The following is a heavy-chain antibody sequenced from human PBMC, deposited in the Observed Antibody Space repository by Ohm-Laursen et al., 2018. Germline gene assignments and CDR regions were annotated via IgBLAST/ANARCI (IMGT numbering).Heavy chain of an antibody. Sequence: SLRLSCTASGFTFGDYAMSWFRQAPGKGLEWVGFIRSKAYGGTTEYAASVKGRFTISRDDSKSIAYLQMNSLKTEDTAVYYCTRVGGPYSSGWLLDYWGQGTLVTVSS. D-gene: IGHD6-19*01. V-gene: IGHV3-49*03. J-gene: IGHJ4*02. CDR3: TRVGGPYSSGWLLDY. CDR2: IRSKAYGGTT. CDR1: GFTFGDYA.